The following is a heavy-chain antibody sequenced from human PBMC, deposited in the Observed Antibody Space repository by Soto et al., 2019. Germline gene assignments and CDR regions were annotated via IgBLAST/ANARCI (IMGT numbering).Heavy chain of an antibody. CDR2: IYYSGST. D-gene: IGHD3-22*01. CDR1: GGSISSYY. CDR3: ARSTYYYDSSGYSDAFDI. Sequence: QVQLQESGPGLVKPSETLSLTCTVSGGSISSYYWSWIRQPPGKGLEWIGYIYYSGSTNYTPSPKSRVTISVDTSKDHFSLQLSSVTAADTAVYYCARSTYYYDSSGYSDAFDIWGQGTMVTVSS. V-gene: IGHV4-59*01. J-gene: IGHJ3*02.